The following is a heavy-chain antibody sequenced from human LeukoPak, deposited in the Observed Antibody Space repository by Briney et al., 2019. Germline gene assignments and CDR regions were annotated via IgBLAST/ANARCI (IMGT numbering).Heavy chain of an antibody. J-gene: IGHJ4*02. CDR1: GYTFTSYY. V-gene: IGHV1-46*01. Sequence: GASVKVSCKASGYTFTSYYMHWVRQAPGQGLEWMGIINPSGGSTNYAQKLQGRVTMSTDTSTSTAYMELRSLRSDDTAVYYCARDLKASIEVAGTVGFEYWGQGTLVTVSS. CDR2: INPSGGST. CDR3: ARDLKASIEVAGTVGFEY. D-gene: IGHD6-19*01.